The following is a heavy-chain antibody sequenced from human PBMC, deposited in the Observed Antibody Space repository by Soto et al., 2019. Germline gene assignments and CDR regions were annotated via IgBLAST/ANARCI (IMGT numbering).Heavy chain of an antibody. J-gene: IGHJ6*02. D-gene: IGHD2-2*02. V-gene: IGHV4-59*01. CDR2: IYYSGST. CDR1: GGSISSYY. CDR3: ARAYTLKDIKTTPRTNYYYYYGMDV. Sequence: SETLSLTCTVSGGSISSYYWSWIRQPPGKGLEWIGYIYYSGSTNYNPSLKSRVTISVDTSKNQFSLKLSSVTAADTAVYYCARAYTLKDIKTTPRTNYYYYYGMDVWGQGTTVTVSS.